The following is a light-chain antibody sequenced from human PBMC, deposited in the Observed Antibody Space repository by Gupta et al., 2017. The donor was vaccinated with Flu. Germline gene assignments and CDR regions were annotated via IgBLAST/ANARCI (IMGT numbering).Light chain of an antibody. V-gene: IGLV2-14*01. J-gene: IGLJ1*01. Sequence: QSVLTQPASVSGSPGQSITIPCTGGVSDVTYVSWYQQHPGKAPKLVIYEVNNRPSGVSDRFSGSKSGNTASLTVSGLQAEDEADYYCGSLTTGTRILFGTGTKLTVL. CDR2: EVN. CDR1: VSDVTY. CDR3: GSLTTGTRIL.